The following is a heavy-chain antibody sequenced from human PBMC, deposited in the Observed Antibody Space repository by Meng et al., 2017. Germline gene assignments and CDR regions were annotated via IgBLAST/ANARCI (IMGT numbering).Heavy chain of an antibody. CDR2: ISAYNGNT. CDR1: GYTFTSYG. Sequence: ASVKVSCKASGYTFTSYGISWVRQAPGQGLEWMGWISAYNGNTNYAQKLQGGVTMTTDTSTSTAYMELRSLRSDDTAVYYCAREADVDTAMVAFDYWGQGTLVTVSS. CDR3: AREADVDTAMVAFDY. V-gene: IGHV1-18*01. J-gene: IGHJ4*02. D-gene: IGHD5-18*01.